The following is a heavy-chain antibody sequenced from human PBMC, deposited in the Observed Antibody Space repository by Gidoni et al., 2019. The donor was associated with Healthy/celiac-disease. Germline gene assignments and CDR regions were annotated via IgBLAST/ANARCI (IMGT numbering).Heavy chain of an antibody. D-gene: IGHD3-9*01. J-gene: IGHJ4*02. CDR1: GFTFSSYE. Sequence: EVQLVESGGGLVQPGGSLRLSGAVSGFTFSSYEMNWVRQAPGKGLEGVSYISSSGSTIYYADSVKGRFTISRDNAKNSLYLQMNSLRAEDTAVYYCASSAIGEDYDILTGYRYFDYWGQGTLVTVSS. CDR2: ISSSGSTI. V-gene: IGHV3-48*03. CDR3: ASSAIGEDYDILTGYRYFDY.